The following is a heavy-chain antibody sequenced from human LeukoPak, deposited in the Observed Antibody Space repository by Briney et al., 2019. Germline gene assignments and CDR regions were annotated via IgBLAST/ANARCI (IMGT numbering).Heavy chain of an antibody. Sequence: GGSLRLSCAASGFTFSGYEMNWVRQAPGKGLEWVSKISSSGSTIYYADSVKGRFTVSRDNAKNSLYLQMNSLRAEDTAIYYCARQSTVVMDARDYWGQGTLVTVSS. D-gene: IGHD4-23*01. CDR3: ARQSTVVMDARDY. CDR2: ISSSGSTI. J-gene: IGHJ4*02. CDR1: GFTFSGYE. V-gene: IGHV3-48*03.